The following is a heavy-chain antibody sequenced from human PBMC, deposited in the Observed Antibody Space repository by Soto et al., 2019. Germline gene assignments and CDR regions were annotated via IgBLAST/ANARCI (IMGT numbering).Heavy chain of an antibody. CDR1: GGSISSSSYF. CDR2: IYYSGNT. CDR3: ARLIIAAAGQWWFDP. D-gene: IGHD6-13*01. J-gene: IGHJ5*02. V-gene: IGHV4-39*07. Sequence: SETLSLTCTVSGGSISSSSYFWGWIRQPPGKGLEWIGSIYYSGNTYYNPSLKSRVTMSVDTSRNQLLLQLNSVTAADTAVYYCARLIIAAAGQWWFDPWGQGTLVTVSS.